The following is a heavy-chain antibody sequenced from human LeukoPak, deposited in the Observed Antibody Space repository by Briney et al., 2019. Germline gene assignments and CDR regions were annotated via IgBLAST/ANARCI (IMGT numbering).Heavy chain of an antibody. D-gene: IGHD2-15*01. J-gene: IGHJ4*02. CDR3: ARAKDTSSGGEFDY. V-gene: IGHV4-34*01. CDR2: INHSGST. CDR1: GGSFSGYY. Sequence: KPSETLSLTCAVYGGSFSGYYWSWIRQPPGKGLEWIGEINHSGSTNYNPSLKSRVTISVDTSKNQFSLKLSSVTAADTAVYYCARAKDTSSGGEFDYWGQGTLVTVSS.